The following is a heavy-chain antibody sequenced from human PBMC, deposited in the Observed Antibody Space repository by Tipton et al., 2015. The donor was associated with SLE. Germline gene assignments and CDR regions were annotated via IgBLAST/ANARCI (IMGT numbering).Heavy chain of an antibody. CDR1: GYNFTSYY. V-gene: IGHV1-46*01. Sequence: QSGPEVKKPGASVKVSCKASGYNFTSYYLHWVRQAPGQGLEWMGIIIPRGVSTRYAQKFQGKVSMTRDTSTNTDYMELSSLRSEDTAVHCGARGGPFQRLPLGMDVWGKGTTVTVSS. J-gene: IGHJ6*04. CDR3: ARGGPFQRLPLGMDV. D-gene: IGHD2-2*01. CDR2: IIPRGVST.